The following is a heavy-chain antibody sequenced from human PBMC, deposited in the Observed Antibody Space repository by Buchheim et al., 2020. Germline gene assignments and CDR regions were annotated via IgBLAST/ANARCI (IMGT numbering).Heavy chain of an antibody. J-gene: IGHJ6*02. CDR2: ISGTAGTK. V-gene: IGHV3-23*01. CDR3: AKDLTMVRGVISMYYYGMDV. D-gene: IGHD3-10*01. CDR1: GFTFSTYG. Sequence: EVQLLESGGGLVQPGGSLRLSCVASGFTFSTYGMNWVRQVPGKGLEWVSSISGTAGTKHYADSVKGRSTISSDNSTSTLYLQMNNVRAEDTAVYYCAKDLTMVRGVISMYYYGMDVWGQGTT.